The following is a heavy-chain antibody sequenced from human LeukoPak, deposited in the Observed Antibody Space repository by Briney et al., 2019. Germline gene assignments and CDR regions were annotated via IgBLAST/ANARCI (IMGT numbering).Heavy chain of an antibody. CDR1: GGSISSYY. D-gene: IGHD6-13*01. V-gene: IGHV4-59*01. CDR2: IYYSGST. CDR3: ARDVRRDPGSSSWYALNWFDP. Sequence: PSETLSLTCTVSGGSISSYYWSWIRQPPGKGLEWIGYIYYSGSTNYNPSLKSRVTISVDTSKNQFSLKLSSVTAADTAVYYCARDVRRDPGSSSWYALNWFDPWGQGTLVTVSS. J-gene: IGHJ5*02.